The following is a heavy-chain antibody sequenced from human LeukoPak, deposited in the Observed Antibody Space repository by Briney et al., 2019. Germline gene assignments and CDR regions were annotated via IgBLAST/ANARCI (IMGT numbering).Heavy chain of an antibody. J-gene: IGHJ5*02. CDR2: IIPLFGTA. CDR1: GGTFSSYA. Sequence: ASVKVSCKASGGTFSSYAISWVRQAPGQGLEWMGGIIPLFGTANYAQKFQGRVTITADESTSTAYMQLSSLRSEDTAVYYCARDRHSYYYGSGSHNWFDPWGQGTLVTVSS. V-gene: IGHV1-69*13. CDR3: ARDRHSYYYGSGSHNWFDP. D-gene: IGHD3-10*01.